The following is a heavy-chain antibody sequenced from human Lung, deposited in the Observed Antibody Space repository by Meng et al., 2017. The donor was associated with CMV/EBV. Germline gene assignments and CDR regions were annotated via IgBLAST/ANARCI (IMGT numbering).Heavy chain of an antibody. V-gene: IGHV1-69*05. J-gene: IGHJ2*01. Sequence: KASGDTFSNYAISWVRQAHGQGLEWMGGIIPIFGTTNSAQKFQGRVTITTDESRSTAYMELSSLTSEDTAVYYCATHDFLRGHWYFDLWGRGTLVTVSS. CDR3: ATHDFLRGHWYFDL. CDR2: IIPIFGTT. D-gene: IGHD3/OR15-3a*01. CDR1: GDTFSNYA.